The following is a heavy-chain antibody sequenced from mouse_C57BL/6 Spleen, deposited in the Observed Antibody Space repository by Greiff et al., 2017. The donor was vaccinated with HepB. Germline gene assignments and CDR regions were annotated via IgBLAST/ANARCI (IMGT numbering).Heavy chain of an antibody. CDR1: GYTFTSYW. D-gene: IGHD2-5*01. Sequence: VKLQQPGAELVRPGSSVKLSCKASGYTFTSYWMDWVKQRPGQGLEWIGNIYPSDSETHYNQKFKDKATLTVDKSSSTAYMQLSSLTSEDSAVYYCARGGSNQFAYWGQGTLVTVSA. CDR3: ARGGSNQFAY. V-gene: IGHV1-61*01. CDR2: IYPSDSET. J-gene: IGHJ3*01.